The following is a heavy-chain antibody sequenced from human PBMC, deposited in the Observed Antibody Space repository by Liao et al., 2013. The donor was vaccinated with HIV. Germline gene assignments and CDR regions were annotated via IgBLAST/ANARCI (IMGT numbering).Heavy chain of an antibody. Sequence: QVQLQESGPGLVKPSQTLSLTCTVSGGSISSGTYCWSWIRQPAGKGLEWIGRIYTSGSTNYNPSLKSRVTISVDTSKNQFSLKVSSVTAADTAVYYCAGAEDDTRTGTFTLRFRYPLPGSGRETRYRFDP. D-gene: IGHD3-16*01. CDR2: IYTSGST. CDR1: GGSISSGTYC. V-gene: IGHV4-61*02. CDR3: AGAEDDTRTGTFTLRFRYPLPGSGRETRYRFDP. J-gene: IGHJ5*02.